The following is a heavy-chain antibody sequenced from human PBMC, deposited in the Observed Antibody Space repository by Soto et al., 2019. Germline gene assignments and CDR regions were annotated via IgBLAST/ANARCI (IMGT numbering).Heavy chain of an antibody. D-gene: IGHD6-13*01. V-gene: IGHV1-3*01. CDR2: INAGNGAT. CDR1: GFTFTTYA. Sequence: GASVKVSCKASGFTFTTYAIHWVRQAPGQRLEWMGWINAGNGATKYSQNFQDRVTIARDTSANTAFMELSGLRPEDTAVYYCARGSAAAGPYYFDYWAQGTLVTVSS. J-gene: IGHJ4*02. CDR3: ARGSAAAGPYYFDY.